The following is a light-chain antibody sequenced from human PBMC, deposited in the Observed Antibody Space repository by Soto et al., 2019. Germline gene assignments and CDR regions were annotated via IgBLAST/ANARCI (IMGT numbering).Light chain of an antibody. CDR2: GAS. V-gene: IGKV3-11*01. Sequence: EVVMTQSPATLSVSLGERATLSCRASESVSSKIAWYQQRPGQAPRLLIYGASTRATGIPARFSGSGSGTDFTLTISSLEPEDFAVYYCQQRSNWPRITFGQGTRLEI. J-gene: IGKJ5*01. CDR1: ESVSSK. CDR3: QQRSNWPRIT.